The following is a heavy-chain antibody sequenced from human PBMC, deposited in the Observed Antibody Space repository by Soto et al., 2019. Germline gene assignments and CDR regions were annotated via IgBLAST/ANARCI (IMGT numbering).Heavy chain of an antibody. J-gene: IGHJ6*02. D-gene: IGHD2-8*01. V-gene: IGHV1-2*04. CDR1: GYTFTNYY. Sequence: QVRLVQSGAEVKKPGASVKVSCKASGYTFTNYYIHWVRQAPGQGLEWMGWIDGDSGDTKDAQKFQGWVTMTRDTSINTAYMELSRLTSDDTAVYYCARTPNNGRAGVYGMDVWGQGTTVTVSS. CDR2: IDGDSGDT. CDR3: ARTPNNGRAGVYGMDV.